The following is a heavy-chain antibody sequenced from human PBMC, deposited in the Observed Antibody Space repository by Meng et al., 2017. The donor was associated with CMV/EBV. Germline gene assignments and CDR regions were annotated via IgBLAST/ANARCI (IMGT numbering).Heavy chain of an antibody. D-gene: IGHD2-2*01. Sequence: GGSLRLSCAASGFTISSYAMSWVRQAPGQGLEWVSFISGSGGTTYYADSVEGRFTISRDNSGNTLYLQMSSLRVEDTAIYYCAKDRCSTTSCPLDYWGQGPLVTVSS. J-gene: IGHJ4*02. CDR1: GFTISSYA. CDR3: AKDRCSTTSCPLDY. CDR2: ISGSGGTT. V-gene: IGHV3-23*01.